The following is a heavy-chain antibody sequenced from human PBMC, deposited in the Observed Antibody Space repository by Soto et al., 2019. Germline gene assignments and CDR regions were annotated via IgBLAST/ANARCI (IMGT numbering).Heavy chain of an antibody. D-gene: IGHD2-15*01. Sequence: QLQLQESGPGLVKPSETLSLTCTVSGGSISSSSYYWGWIRQPPGKGLEWIGSGSSSGSTYYNPSLTSRVTISVDTSKNQFSLKLSSVTAADTAVYYCAREVYCSGGSCYSRFDYWGQGTLVTVSS. V-gene: IGHV4-39*01. CDR3: AREVYCSGGSCYSRFDY. CDR1: GGSISSSSYY. J-gene: IGHJ4*02. CDR2: GSSSGST.